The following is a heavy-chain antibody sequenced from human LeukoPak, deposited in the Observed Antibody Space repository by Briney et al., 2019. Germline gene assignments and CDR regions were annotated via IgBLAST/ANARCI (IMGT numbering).Heavy chain of an antibody. CDR2: INHSGST. J-gene: IGHJ1*01. CDR3: ASFSSGGRRREYFQH. CDR1: GGSFSGYY. V-gene: IGHV4-34*01. Sequence: SETLSPTCAVYGGSFSGYYWSWIRQPPGKGLEWIGEINHSGSTNYNPSLKSRVTISVDTSKNQFSLKLSSVTAADTAVYYCASFSSGGRRREYFQHWGQGTLVTVSS. D-gene: IGHD6-19*01.